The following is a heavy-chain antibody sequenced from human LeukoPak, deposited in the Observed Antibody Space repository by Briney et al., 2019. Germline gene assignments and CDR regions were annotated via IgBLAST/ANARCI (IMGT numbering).Heavy chain of an antibody. CDR1: GGSISSSSYY. D-gene: IGHD3-10*01. Sequence: PSQTLSLTCTVSGGSISSSSYYWGWIRQPPGKGLEWIGSIYYSGSTYYNPSLKSRVTISVDTSKNQFSLKLSSVTAADTAVYYCARPASSGYMDVWGKGTTVTVSS. V-gene: IGHV4-39*01. CDR2: IYYSGST. CDR3: ARPASSGYMDV. J-gene: IGHJ6*03.